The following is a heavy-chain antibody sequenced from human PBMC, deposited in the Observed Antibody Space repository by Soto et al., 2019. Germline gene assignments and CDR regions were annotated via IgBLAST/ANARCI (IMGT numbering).Heavy chain of an antibody. CDR1: GFTFSSYA. J-gene: IGHJ3*02. CDR3: AKDPQITMIVADHTPDAFDI. Sequence: PXVSLRLSCAASGFTFSSYAMSWVRQAPGKGLEWVSAISGSGGSTYYADSVKGRFTTSRDNSKNTLYLQMNSLRAEDTAVYYCAKDPQITMIVADHTPDAFDIWGQGTMVTVSS. CDR2: ISGSGGST. V-gene: IGHV3-23*01. D-gene: IGHD3-22*01.